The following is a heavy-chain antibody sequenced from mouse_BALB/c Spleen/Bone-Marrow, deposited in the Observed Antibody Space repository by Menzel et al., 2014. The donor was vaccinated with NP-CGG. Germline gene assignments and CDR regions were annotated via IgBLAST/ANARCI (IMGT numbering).Heavy chain of an antibody. D-gene: IGHD1-1*01. CDR2: INPYNGGS. CDR3: AREGYGSSYGFAY. Sequence: VQLQQSGPGLVKPGASMKISCKASGYSFAGYTMNWVKQSHGKNLEWIGLINPYNGGSSYNQKFKGKATLTVDKSSSTAYMELLSLTSEDSAVYYCAREGYGSSYGFAYWGQGTLVTVSA. J-gene: IGHJ3*01. CDR1: GYSFAGYT. V-gene: IGHV1-26*01.